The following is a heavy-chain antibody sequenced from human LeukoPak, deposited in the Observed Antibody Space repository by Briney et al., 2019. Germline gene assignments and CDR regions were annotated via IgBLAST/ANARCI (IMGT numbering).Heavy chain of an antibody. D-gene: IGHD4-17*01. J-gene: IGHJ4*02. V-gene: IGHV3-48*03. CDR2: IDGSGITI. Sequence: GGSLRLSCAGSGFPFSSYEVNWLRQAPGKGLEWVSHIDGSGITIYYGDSVKGRFTISRDNAKNSIYLQMDSLRVEDTAIYYCARDSVGDLLDYWGQGTPVTVSS. CDR1: GFPFSSYE. CDR3: ARDSVGDLLDY.